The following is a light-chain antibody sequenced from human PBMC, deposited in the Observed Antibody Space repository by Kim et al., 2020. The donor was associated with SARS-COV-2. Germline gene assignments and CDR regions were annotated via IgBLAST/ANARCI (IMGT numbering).Light chain of an antibody. V-gene: IGLV1-40*01. CDR2: GNS. J-gene: IGLJ2*01. Sequence: GVTISCTGGSSNIGAGYDVHWYQQLPGTAPKLLIYGNSNRPSGVPDRFSGSKSGTSASLAITGLQAEDEADYYCQSYDSSLSGPVFGGGTQLTVL. CDR1: SSNIGAGYD. CDR3: QSYDSSLSGPV.